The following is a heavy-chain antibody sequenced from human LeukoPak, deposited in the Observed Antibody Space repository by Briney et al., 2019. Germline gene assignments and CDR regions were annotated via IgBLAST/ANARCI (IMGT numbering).Heavy chain of an antibody. Sequence: GGSLRLSCAASGFTFSSYDMHWVRQATGKGLEWVSAIGTAGDTYYPGSVKGRFTISRENAKNSLYLQMNSLRAGDTAVYYCARRADYYDXSGYYSPHAFDIWGQGTMVTVSS. CDR3: ARRADYYDXSGYYSPHAFDI. CDR2: IGTAGDT. J-gene: IGHJ3*02. D-gene: IGHD3-22*01. CDR1: GFTFSSYD. V-gene: IGHV3-13*01.